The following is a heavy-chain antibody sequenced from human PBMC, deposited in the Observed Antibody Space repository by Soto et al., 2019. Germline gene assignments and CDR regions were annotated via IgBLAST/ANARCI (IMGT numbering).Heavy chain of an antibody. CDR2: INAGNGNT. CDR1: GYTFTSYA. J-gene: IGHJ6*02. Sequence: PSVKVSCKASGYTFTSYAMHWVRQAPGQRLEWMGWINAGNGNTKYSQKFQGRVTITRDTSASTAYMELSSLRSEDTAVYYCAREVLRYFDWLFTDYYYYGMDVWGQGTTVTVSS. V-gene: IGHV1-3*01. D-gene: IGHD3-9*01. CDR3: AREVLRYFDWLFTDYYYYGMDV.